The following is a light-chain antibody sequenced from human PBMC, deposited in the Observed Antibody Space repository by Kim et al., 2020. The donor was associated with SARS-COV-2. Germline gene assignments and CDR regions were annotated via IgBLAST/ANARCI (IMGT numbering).Light chain of an antibody. J-gene: IGLJ1*01. CDR1: SSDVGGYDY. CDR3: NSYTSSSTSV. Sequence: QSALTQPASVSGSPGQSITISCTGTSSDVGGYDYVSWYQQYPGKAPELIIYDVSNRPSGVSNRFSASKSGNTASLTISGLQAEDEADYYCNSYTSSSTSVFGSGTKVTVL. CDR2: DVS. V-gene: IGLV2-14*03.